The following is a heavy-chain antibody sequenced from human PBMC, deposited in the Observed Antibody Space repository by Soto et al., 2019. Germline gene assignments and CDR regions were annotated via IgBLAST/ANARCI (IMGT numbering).Heavy chain of an antibody. CDR1: GGSFSGYY. CDR2: INHSGST. V-gene: IGHV4-34*01. Sequence: QVQLQQWGAGLLKPSETLSLTCAVYGGSFSGYYWSWIRQPPGKGLEWIGEINHSGSTNYNPSLKSRVTISVDTSKNQFSLKLSSVTAADTAVYYCAGGDSFDIWGQGTMVTVSS. J-gene: IGHJ3*02. CDR3: AGGDSFDI.